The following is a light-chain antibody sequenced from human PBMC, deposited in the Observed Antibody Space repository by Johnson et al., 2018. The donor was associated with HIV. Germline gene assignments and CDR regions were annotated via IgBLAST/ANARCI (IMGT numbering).Light chain of an antibody. CDR3: GTWDGGLSINV. V-gene: IGLV1-51*01. CDR2: DND. Sequence: QFVLTQPPSMSAAPGQKVTISCSGSSSNIGNNYVSWYQQLPGTAPKLLIYDNDKRPSGIPDRFSASKSDTSATLGITGLQTGDEANYYCGTWDGGLSINVFGTGTEVTVL. J-gene: IGLJ1*01. CDR1: SSNIGNNY.